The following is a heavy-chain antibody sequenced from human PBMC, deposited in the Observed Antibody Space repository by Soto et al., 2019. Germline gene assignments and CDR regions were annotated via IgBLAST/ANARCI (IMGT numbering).Heavy chain of an antibody. CDR2: ISDEGSEK. D-gene: IGHD6-13*01. CDR3: VKDKGAAAGFDY. CDR1: GFTFSNNG. Sequence: QVHLVESGGGVVQPGRSLRLSCAASGFTFSNNGMHWVLQAPGKGLEWSGVISDEGSEKYYAGSVKGRFTISRDNSKNTLYLQMDTLRAEDTAIYYCVKDKGAAAGFDYWGQGILVTVSS. J-gene: IGHJ4*02. V-gene: IGHV3-30*18.